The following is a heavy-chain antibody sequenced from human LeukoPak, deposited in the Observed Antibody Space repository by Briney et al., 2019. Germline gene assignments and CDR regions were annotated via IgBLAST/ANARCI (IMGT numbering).Heavy chain of an antibody. V-gene: IGHV3-23*01. CDR2: ISTTGGTT. CDR3: AKNGDRGAYCSGGTCYPYYYYYMDV. CDR1: GLTFSSYG. Sequence: PGGSLRLSCAASGLTFSSYGMSWVRQAPGRGLEWVSAISTTGGTTYYADSVRGRLTISRDNSRNTLYLQMNSLRAEDTAIYYCAKNGDRGAYCSGGTCYPYYYYYMDVWGKGTTVTISS. D-gene: IGHD2-15*01. J-gene: IGHJ6*03.